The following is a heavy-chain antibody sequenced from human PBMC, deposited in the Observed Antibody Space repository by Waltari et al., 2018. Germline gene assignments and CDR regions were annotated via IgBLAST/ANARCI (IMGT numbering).Heavy chain of an antibody. V-gene: IGHV3-7*01. D-gene: IGHD6-13*01. Sequence: EVQLVESGGGSAQPGGSVRLSCAASGLSFSHYWMTWVRQASGKGPEWVANIKQDGSEKYYMDSVKGRFTISRDNAKNSLYLQMNNLRVEDTAVYYCTRGGRDSSWYWRDWGQGTLVTVS. CDR3: TRGGRDSSWYWRD. J-gene: IGHJ4*02. CDR1: GLSFSHYW. CDR2: IKQDGSEK.